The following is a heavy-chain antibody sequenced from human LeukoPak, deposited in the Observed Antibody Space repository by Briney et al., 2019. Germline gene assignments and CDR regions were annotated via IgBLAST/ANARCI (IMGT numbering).Heavy chain of an antibody. CDR3: ARVYQSAEYYFDY. J-gene: IGHJ4*02. D-gene: IGHD2-2*01. Sequence: SETLSLTCTVSGGSISSHYWNWIRQPPGKGLEWIGFIYYTGSTHYNPSLKSRVTISVDTSKSQFSLNLTSVTAADTAVYYCARVYQSAEYYFDYWGQGNLVSVSS. CDR1: GGSISSHY. V-gene: IGHV4-59*11. CDR2: IYYTGST.